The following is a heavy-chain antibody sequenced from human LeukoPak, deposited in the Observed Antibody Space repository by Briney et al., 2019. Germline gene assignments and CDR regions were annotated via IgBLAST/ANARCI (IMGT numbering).Heavy chain of an antibody. CDR2: IHYSGST. V-gene: IGHV4-59*11. D-gene: IGHD1-26*01. J-gene: IGHJ6*03. CDR3: ARRAGTLRSNYYYYYMDV. Sequence: SETLSLTCTVSGGSISSHYWSWIRQPPGKGLEWIGYIHYSGSTNYNPSLKSRVTISVDTSKNQFSLRLSSVTAADTAVYYCARRAGTLRSNYYYYYMDVWGKGTTVTVS. CDR1: GGSISSHY.